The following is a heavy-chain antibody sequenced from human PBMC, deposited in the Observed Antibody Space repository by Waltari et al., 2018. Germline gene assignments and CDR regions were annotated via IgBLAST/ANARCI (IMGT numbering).Heavy chain of an antibody. CDR1: GFPVSSDS. J-gene: IGHJ4*02. D-gene: IGHD3-10*01. Sequence: EVRLVESGGDLVQPRGSLRLSCAASGFPVSSDSMNWLRQAPGKGLEWVSVIYSGGSANYTDSVKGRFIVSRDNSRNTLYLQMNGLRADDTAIYYCARGHRGSRPLWGQGTLVTVSS. CDR2: IYSGGSA. V-gene: IGHV3-53*01. CDR3: ARGHRGSRPL.